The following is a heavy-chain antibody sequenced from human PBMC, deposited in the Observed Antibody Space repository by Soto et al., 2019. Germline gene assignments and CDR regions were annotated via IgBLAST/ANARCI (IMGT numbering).Heavy chain of an antibody. J-gene: IGHJ4*02. CDR1: GFTFSSYA. CDR3: AKVRGSYYTIYFDF. CDR2: ISGSGGST. V-gene: IGHV3-23*01. Sequence: EVQLLESGGGLVQPGGSLRLSCAASGFTFSSYAMSWVRQAPGKGLEWVSAISGSGGSTYYADSVKGRFTISRDNSKNALYLQMNCLRAEDTAVYYCAKVRGSYYTIYFDFWGQGTLVTGSS. D-gene: IGHD1-26*01.